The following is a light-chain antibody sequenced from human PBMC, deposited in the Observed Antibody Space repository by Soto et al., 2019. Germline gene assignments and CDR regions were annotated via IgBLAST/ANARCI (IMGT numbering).Light chain of an antibody. CDR1: QNVNIW. J-gene: IGKJ4*01. CDR3: HQYDSAPLT. V-gene: IGKV1-5*03. Sequence: DVQMTQSPSTLSASVGDRVTITCRASQNVNIWLAWYRQKPGRAPNLLIHKASTLETGVPSRFSGSGSGTEFTLSISSLQPDDFATYYGHQYDSAPLTFGGGTKVEIK. CDR2: KAS.